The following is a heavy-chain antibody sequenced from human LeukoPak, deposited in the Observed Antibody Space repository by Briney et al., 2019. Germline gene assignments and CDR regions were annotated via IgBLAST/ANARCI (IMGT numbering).Heavy chain of an antibody. CDR2: INHSGST. V-gene: IGHV4-34*01. CDR3: ARSPQGTATTANWLDP. J-gene: IGHJ5*02. CDR1: GGSFSGYY. Sequence: SETLSLTCAVYGGSFSGYYWSWIRQPPGKGLEWIGEINHSGSTNYNPSLKSRVTISVDTSKNQFSLKLSSVTAADTAVYYCARSPQGTATTANWLDPWGQGTLVTVSS. D-gene: IGHD4-17*01.